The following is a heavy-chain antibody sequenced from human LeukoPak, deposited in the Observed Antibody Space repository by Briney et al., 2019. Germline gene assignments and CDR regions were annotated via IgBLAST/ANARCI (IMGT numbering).Heavy chain of an antibody. Sequence: ASVKVSCKAFGYTFTNYGISWVRQAPGHGLEWMGWISAYNGKTNYAQKFQGRVTITADESTSTAYMELSSLRSEDTAVYYCARELDDYGDYWFDYWGQGTLVTVSS. V-gene: IGHV1-18*01. CDR3: ARELDDYGDYWFDY. CDR1: GYTFTNYG. J-gene: IGHJ4*02. D-gene: IGHD4-17*01. CDR2: ISAYNGKT.